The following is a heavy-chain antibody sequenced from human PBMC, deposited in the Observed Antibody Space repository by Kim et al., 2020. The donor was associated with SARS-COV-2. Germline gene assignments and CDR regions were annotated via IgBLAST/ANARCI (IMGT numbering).Heavy chain of an antibody. V-gene: IGHV3-23*01. J-gene: IGHJ6*01. D-gene: IGHD2-21*01. CDR2: ISGSGGST. CDR1: GFTFTSYA. CDR3: PKEPSNSLCYHYYGMAL. Sequence: GGSLRLSCTASGFTFTSYAMSWVRQAPGKGLEWVSAISGSGGSTYYADSVKGRFTISRDNSKNTLYLQMTTLRADDTAVYYCPKEPSNSLCYHYYGMAL.